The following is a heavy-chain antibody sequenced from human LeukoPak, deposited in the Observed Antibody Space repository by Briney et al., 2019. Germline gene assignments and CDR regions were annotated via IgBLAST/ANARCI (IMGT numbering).Heavy chain of an antibody. D-gene: IGHD3-10*01. J-gene: IGHJ4*02. CDR3: ARVPEILWFGDPPSYFDY. V-gene: IGHV4-34*01. CDR2: INHSGST. Sequence: SETLSLTCAVYGGSFSGYYWSWIRQPPGKGLEWIGEINHSGSTNYNPSLKSRVTISVDTSKNQFSLKLSSVTAADTAVYYCARVPEILWFGDPPSYFDYWGQGTLVTVSS. CDR1: GGSFSGYY.